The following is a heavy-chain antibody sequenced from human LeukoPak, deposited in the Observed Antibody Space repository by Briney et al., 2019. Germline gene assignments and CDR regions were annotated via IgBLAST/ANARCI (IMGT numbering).Heavy chain of an antibody. J-gene: IGHJ4*02. V-gene: IGHV4-39*07. CDR3: ARIASGITIFGVVIQGIDY. D-gene: IGHD3-3*01. CDR2: IYYSGST. CDR1: GGSIGSSSYY. Sequence: SETLSLTCTVSGGSIGSSSYYWGWIRQPPGKGLEWIGSIYYSGSTNYNPSLKSRVTISVDTSKNQFSLKLSSVTAADTAVYYCARIASGITIFGVVIQGIDYWGQGTLVTVSS.